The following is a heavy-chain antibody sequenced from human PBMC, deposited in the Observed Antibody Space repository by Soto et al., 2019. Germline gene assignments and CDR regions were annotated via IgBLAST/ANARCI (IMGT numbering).Heavy chain of an antibody. CDR3: ARARDYEWLHIDY. Sequence: QVQLVQSGAEVKKPGASVKVSCKASGYTFTGYYMHWVRQAPGQGLEWMGWINPNSGGTNYAQKFQGWVTMTRDTSISTAYMELRRLRSDDTAVYYCARARDYEWLHIDYWGQGTLVTVSS. CDR2: INPNSGGT. J-gene: IGHJ4*02. CDR1: GYTFTGYY. V-gene: IGHV1-2*04. D-gene: IGHD4-17*01.